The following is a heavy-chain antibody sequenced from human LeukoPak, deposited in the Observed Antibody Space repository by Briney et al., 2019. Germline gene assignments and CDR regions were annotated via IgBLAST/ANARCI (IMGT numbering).Heavy chain of an antibody. CDR2: IKQDGSEK. D-gene: IGHD2-2*01. Sequence: GRSLRLSCAASGFTFSSYGMHWVRQAPGKGLEWVANIKQDGSEKYYVDSVKGRFTISRDNAKNSLYLQMSSLRADDTAVYYCAREEGHGSTYFRVFDYWGQGTLVTVSS. CDR3: AREEGHGSTYFRVFDY. V-gene: IGHV3-7*01. J-gene: IGHJ4*02. CDR1: GFTFSSYG.